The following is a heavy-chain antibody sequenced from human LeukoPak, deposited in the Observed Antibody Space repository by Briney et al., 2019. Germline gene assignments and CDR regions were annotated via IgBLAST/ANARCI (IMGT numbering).Heavy chain of an antibody. V-gene: IGHV3-74*01. D-gene: IGHD3-22*01. CDR1: GFTFSSYW. CDR3: ARRWYEISGYYLIDY. CDR2: INNDGSRT. Sequence: PGGSLRLSCAASGFTFSSYWMDWVRHARGKGLGXXSXINNDGSRTTYADCVKGRFTITTDNPKTTLYLQMNSLRAEDTAVYYCARRWYEISGYYLIDYWGQGTLVTVSS. J-gene: IGHJ4*02.